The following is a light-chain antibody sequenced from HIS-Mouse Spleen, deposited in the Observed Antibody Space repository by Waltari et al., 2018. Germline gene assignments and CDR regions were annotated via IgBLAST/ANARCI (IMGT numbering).Light chain of an antibody. CDR3: CSYAGSSTFVV. J-gene: IGLJ2*01. CDR1: SSDVGSYTL. Sequence: QSALTQPASVSGSPGQSITISCTGTSSDVGSYTLVSCYHQHPGKAPKLMIYEGSKRPSGVSNRFSGSKSGNTASLTISGLQAEDEADYYCCSYAGSSTFVVFGGGTKLTVL. V-gene: IGLV2-23*03. CDR2: EGS.